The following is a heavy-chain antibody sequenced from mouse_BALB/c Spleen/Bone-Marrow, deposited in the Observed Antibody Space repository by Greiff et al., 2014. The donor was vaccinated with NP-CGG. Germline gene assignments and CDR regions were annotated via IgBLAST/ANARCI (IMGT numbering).Heavy chain of an antibody. Sequence: VQLQQSGAELVKPGASVKLSCKASGYTFTSYWMHWVKQRPGQGLEWIGEVNPSNGRTNYNEKFKTKATLTVDKSSNTAYMQLSRLTSEDSAVYYCARKGADYEDYWGQGTTFTVSS. D-gene: IGHD2-4*01. CDR1: GYTFTSYW. CDR3: ARKGADYEDY. J-gene: IGHJ2*01. CDR2: VNPSNGRT. V-gene: IGHV1S81*02.